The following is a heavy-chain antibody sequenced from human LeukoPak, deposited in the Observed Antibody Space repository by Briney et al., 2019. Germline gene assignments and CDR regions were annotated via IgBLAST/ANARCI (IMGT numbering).Heavy chain of an antibody. J-gene: IGHJ5*02. V-gene: IGHV4-59*08. CDR2: IYYNGST. Sequence: AETLSLTCTVSGGSISSYYWSWVRQPPGKGLEWIGYIYYNGSTNYNPSLKSRVTISVDTSKNQFSLKLLSVTAADTAVYYCARLVDSSGWYLYCFDPWGQGTLVTVSS. CDR1: GGSISSYY. CDR3: ARLVDSSGWYLYCFDP. D-gene: IGHD6-19*01.